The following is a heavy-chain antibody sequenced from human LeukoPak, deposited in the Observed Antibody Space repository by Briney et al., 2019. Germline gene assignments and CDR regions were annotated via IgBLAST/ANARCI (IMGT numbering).Heavy chain of an antibody. CDR2: ISSSSSTI. J-gene: IGHJ5*02. CDR1: GFTFSSYS. D-gene: IGHD3-3*01. CDR3: ARGGYYDFWSGQGWFDP. Sequence: PGGSLRLSCAASGFTFSSYSMNWVRQAPGKGLEWVSYISSSSSTIYYADSVKGRFTISGDNAKNSLYLQMNSLRAEDTAVYYCARGGYYDFWSGQGWFDPWGQGTLVTVSS. V-gene: IGHV3-48*01.